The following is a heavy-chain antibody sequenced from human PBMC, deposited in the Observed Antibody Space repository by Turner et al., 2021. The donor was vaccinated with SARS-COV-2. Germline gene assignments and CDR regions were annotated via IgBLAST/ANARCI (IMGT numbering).Heavy chain of an antibody. J-gene: IGHJ3*02. D-gene: IGHD4-4*01. CDR3: YRGPDAFDI. V-gene: IGHV1-2*02. Sequence: QVQLVQSGAEVKKPGASVKVSCKASGYPFTGYYMHWVRQAPGQGLEWMGWINPNSGGTNYVQKFQGRVTMTRDTSISTAYMEVSRLRSDDTAVYYCYRGPDAFDIWGQGTMVTVSS. CDR1: GYPFTGYY. CDR2: INPNSGGT.